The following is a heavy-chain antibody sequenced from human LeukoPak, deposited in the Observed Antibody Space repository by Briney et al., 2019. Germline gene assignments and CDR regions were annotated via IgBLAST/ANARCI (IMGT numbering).Heavy chain of an antibody. V-gene: IGHV3-23*01. CDR1: GITFSSYA. D-gene: IGHD4-23*01. CDR2: ISGSGGST. Sequence: GGSPRLLCAASGITFSSYAMSWVRQAPGKRLEWVSAISGSGGSTYYADSVSGRFTISRDNSKNTLYLQMNSLRAEDTAVYYCAKDASGGNSFWYFDLWGRGTLVTVSS. CDR3: AKDASGGNSFWYFDL. J-gene: IGHJ2*01.